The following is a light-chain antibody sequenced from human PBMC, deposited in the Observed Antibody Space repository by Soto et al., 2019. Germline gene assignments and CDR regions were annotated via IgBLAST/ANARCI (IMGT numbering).Light chain of an antibody. Sequence: EIVMTQSPATLSVSPGERASLSCRASQSLRRDLAWYQQKPGQAPRLLIFDASTRATGVPARFSGSGSGTDFTLTISRVEPADSAMYYCQQFGSSWWTFAQGTKVDI. CDR2: DAS. V-gene: IGKV3-15*01. CDR1: QSLRRD. J-gene: IGKJ1*01. CDR3: QQFGSSWWT.